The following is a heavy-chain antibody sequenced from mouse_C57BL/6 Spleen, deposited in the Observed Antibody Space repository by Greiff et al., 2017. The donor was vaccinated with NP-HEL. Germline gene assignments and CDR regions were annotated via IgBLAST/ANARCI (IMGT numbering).Heavy chain of an antibody. Sequence: EVMLVESGGGLVKPGGSLKLSCAASGFTFSDYGMHWVRQAPEKGLEWVAYISSGSNTIYYADTVKGRFTISRDNAKNTLFLQMTSLRSEDTAMYYCARPPQLRLRYFDVWGTGTTVTVSS. CDR2: ISSGSNTI. CDR1: GFTFSDYG. CDR3: ARPPQLRLRYFDV. J-gene: IGHJ1*03. V-gene: IGHV5-17*01. D-gene: IGHD3-2*02.